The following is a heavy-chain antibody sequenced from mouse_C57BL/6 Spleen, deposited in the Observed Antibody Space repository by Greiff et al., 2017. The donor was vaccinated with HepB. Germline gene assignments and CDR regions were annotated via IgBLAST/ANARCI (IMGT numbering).Heavy chain of an antibody. CDR3: ASSQAAQATYAY. CDR2: IYPGDGDT. CDR1: GYAFSSSW. J-gene: IGHJ3*01. V-gene: IGHV1-82*01. Sequence: QVQLQQSGPELVKPGASVKISCKASGYAFSSSWMNWVKQRPGKGLEWIGRIYPGDGDTNYNGKFKGKATLTADKSSSTAYMQLSSLTSEDSAVYFCASSQAAQATYAYWGQGTLVTVSA. D-gene: IGHD3-2*02.